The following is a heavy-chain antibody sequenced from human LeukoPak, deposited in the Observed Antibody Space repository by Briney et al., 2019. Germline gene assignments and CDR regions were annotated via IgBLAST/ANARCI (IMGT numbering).Heavy chain of an antibody. CDR1: GFTFSSHS. J-gene: IGHJ4*02. Sequence: GGSLRLSCAASGFTFSSHSMNWVRQAPGKGLEWASYISSSSSTIYYADSVKGRFTISRDNAKNSLYLQMNSLRDEDTAVYYCARDTDSSGWPNYFDYWGQGTLVTVSS. CDR2: ISSSSSTI. CDR3: ARDTDSSGWPNYFDY. V-gene: IGHV3-48*02. D-gene: IGHD6-19*01.